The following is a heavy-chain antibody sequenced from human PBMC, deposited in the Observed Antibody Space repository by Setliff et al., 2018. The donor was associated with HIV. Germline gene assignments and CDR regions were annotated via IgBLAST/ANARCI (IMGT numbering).Heavy chain of an antibody. J-gene: IGHJ5*02. D-gene: IGHD5-12*01. Sequence: PSETLSLTCSVSGDSIFTSTYYWGWNRQPPGKRLEWIGSIYYSGNTYYNPSLKSRVTISVDTSKNQFFLNLSSVTATDSAVYYCARLGRPYSGQGWFDPWGQGTLVTVSS. CDR1: GDSIFTSTYY. CDR3: ARLGRPYSGQGWFDP. CDR2: IYYSGNT. V-gene: IGHV4-39*01.